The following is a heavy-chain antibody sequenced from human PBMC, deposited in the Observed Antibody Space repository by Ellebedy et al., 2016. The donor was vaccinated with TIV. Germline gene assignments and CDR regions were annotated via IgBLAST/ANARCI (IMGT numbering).Heavy chain of an antibody. CDR3: ARRVGCRSGGSCYSYRPYYYGMDV. CDR1: GGSISSYY. J-gene: IGHJ6*02. Sequence: SETLSLTXTVSGGSISSYYWSWIRQPPGKGLEWIGYIYYSGSTNYNPSPKSRVTISVDTSKNQFSLKLSSVTAADTAVYYCARRVGCRSGGSCYSYRPYYYGMDVWGQGTTVTVSS. CDR2: IYYSGST. D-gene: IGHD2-15*01. V-gene: IGHV4-59*12.